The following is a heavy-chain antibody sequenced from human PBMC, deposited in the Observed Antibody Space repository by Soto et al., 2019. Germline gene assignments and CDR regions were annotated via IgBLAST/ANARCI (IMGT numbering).Heavy chain of an antibody. CDR2: LYDVDGS. CDR1: GLTISGKKY. J-gene: IGHJ3*01. V-gene: IGHV3-53*01. CDR3: ATSHERAHAYDV. D-gene: IGHD1-1*01. Sequence: DVQLVESGGGLIQPGESLRLSCAAFGLTISGKKYVAWVRQAPGKGLEWVSALYDVDGSFYADSVKGRFTTSSDSSKTTVYLQMNDLRPDDTAVYYCATSHERAHAYDVWGQGTTVTVSS.